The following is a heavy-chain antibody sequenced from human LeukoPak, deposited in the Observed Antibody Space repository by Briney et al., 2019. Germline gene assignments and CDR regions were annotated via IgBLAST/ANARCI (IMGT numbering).Heavy chain of an antibody. J-gene: IGHJ4*02. D-gene: IGHD4-17*01. CDR3: AKRQRSRTTGEAYYFDF. Sequence: GGSLRLSCAASGFTFSSYAMSWVRQAPGKGLEWVSAISGSGGSTYYADSVKGRFTISRDNSKNTLYLQMNSLRAEDTAVYYCAKRQRSRTTGEAYYFDFWGQGTLVTVSS. V-gene: IGHV3-23*01. CDR1: GFTFSSYA. CDR2: ISGSGGST.